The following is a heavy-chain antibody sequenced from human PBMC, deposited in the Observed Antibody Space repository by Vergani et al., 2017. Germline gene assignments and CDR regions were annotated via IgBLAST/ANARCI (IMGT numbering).Heavy chain of an antibody. CDR2: IIPILGIA. J-gene: IGHJ3*02. Sequence: QVQLVQSGAEVKKPGSSVKVSCKASGGTFSSYTISWVRQAPGQGLEWMGRIIPILGIANYAQKFQGRVTITADKSTSTAYMELSSLRSEDTAVYYCARDMDYGDYGAFDIWGQGTMVTVSS. CDR1: GGTFSSYT. D-gene: IGHD4-17*01. CDR3: ARDMDYGDYGAFDI. V-gene: IGHV1-69*08.